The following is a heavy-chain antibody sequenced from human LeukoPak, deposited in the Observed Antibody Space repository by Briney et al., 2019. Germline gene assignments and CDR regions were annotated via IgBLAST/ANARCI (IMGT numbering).Heavy chain of an antibody. CDR3: AREGLAPTANRWFDP. V-gene: IGHV4-31*03. J-gene: IGHJ5*02. CDR2: IYYSGST. D-gene: IGHD4-17*01. CDR1: GGSLSSGGYY. Sequence: SQTLSVTCTVSGGSLSSGGYYWSWIRQHPGTGLEWIGYIYYSGSTYYNPSLKSRVTISVDTSKNQFSLKLSSVTAADTAVYYCAREGLAPTANRWFDPWGQGTLVTVSS.